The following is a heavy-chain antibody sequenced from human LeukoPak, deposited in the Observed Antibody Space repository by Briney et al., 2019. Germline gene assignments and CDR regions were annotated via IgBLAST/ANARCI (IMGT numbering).Heavy chain of an antibody. J-gene: IGHJ6*02. CDR2: INPSGGST. D-gene: IGHD2-15*01. CDR3: ARDRMIKRGCSGGSCYSEETRYYYYGMDV. V-gene: IGHV1-46*01. CDR1: GYTFAAYY. Sequence: ASVKVSCKASGYTFAAYYLHWVRQAPGQGLEWMGWINPSGGSTSYAQKFQGRVTMTRDTSTSTVYMELSSLRSEDTAVYYCARDRMIKRGCSGGSCYSEETRYYYYGMDVWGQGTTVTVSS.